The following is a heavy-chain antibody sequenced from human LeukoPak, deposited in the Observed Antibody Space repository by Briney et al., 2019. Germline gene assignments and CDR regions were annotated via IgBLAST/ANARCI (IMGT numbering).Heavy chain of an antibody. CDR1: GFTFSSYW. Sequence: PGGSLRLSCAASGFTFSSYWTHWVRQAPGKGLVWVSRSNSDGSSTSYADSVEGRFTISRNNAKITLFLQMNSLRAEDTAVYYCARGVVVAATPDYWGQGTLVTVSS. V-gene: IGHV3-74*01. CDR3: ARGVVVAATPDY. CDR2: SNSDGSST. D-gene: IGHD2-15*01. J-gene: IGHJ4*02.